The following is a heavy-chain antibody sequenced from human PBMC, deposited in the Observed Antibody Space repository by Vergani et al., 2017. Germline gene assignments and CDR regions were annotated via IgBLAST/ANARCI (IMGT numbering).Heavy chain of an antibody. Sequence: QVQLVESGGGLVKPGGSLRLSCAASGFSFSAHYMTWIRQAPGKGLEWIGRIHSSGTTNYNPSLKSRFTLSVDTSKNQLSLRMTSVTAADTAVYYCARDSWTSELMGVYWFDSWGQGTLVSVSS. V-gene: IGHV4-4*07. CDR3: ARDSWTSELMGVYWFDS. D-gene: IGHD3-10*01. CDR1: GFSFSAHY. CDR2: IHSSGTT. J-gene: IGHJ5*02.